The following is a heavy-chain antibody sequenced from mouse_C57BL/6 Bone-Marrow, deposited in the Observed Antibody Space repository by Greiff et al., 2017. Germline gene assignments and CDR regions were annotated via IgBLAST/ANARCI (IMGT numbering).Heavy chain of an antibody. Sequence: QVHVKQSGAELARPGASVKLSCKASGYTFTSYGISWVKQRTGPGLEWIGEIYPRSGNTYYNEKFKGKATLTADKSSSTAYMELRSLTSEDSAVYFCARCYYYGSSYPFAYWGQGTLVTVSA. J-gene: IGHJ3*01. V-gene: IGHV1-81*01. CDR1: GYTFTSYG. CDR3: ARCYYYGSSYPFAY. D-gene: IGHD1-1*01. CDR2: IYPRSGNT.